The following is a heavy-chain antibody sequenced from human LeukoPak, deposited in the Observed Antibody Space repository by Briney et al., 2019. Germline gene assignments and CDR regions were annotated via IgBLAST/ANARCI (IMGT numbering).Heavy chain of an antibody. V-gene: IGHV3-23*01. J-gene: IGHJ4*02. CDR2: ISGSGGDT. Sequence: GGSLRLSCAAFGFTFSNYAMNWVRQAPGKGLEWVSTISGSGGDTFYADSVKGRFTISRDNSKGTLYLQMNSLRAEDTAIYYCATTGQLDYWGQGTLVTVSS. CDR1: GFTFSNYA. D-gene: IGHD1-1*01. CDR3: ATTGQLDY.